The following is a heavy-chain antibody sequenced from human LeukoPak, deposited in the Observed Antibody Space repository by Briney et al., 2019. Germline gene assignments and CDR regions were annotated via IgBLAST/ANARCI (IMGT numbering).Heavy chain of an antibody. V-gene: IGHV4-34*01. CDR2: INHSGST. CDR3: ARGLYRGYSYGYPGY. CDR1: GGSFSGYY. Sequence: SETPSLTCAVYGGSFSGYYWSWIRQPPGKGLEWIGEINHSGSTNYNPSLKSRVTISVDTSKNQFSLKLSSVTAADTAVYYCARGLYRGYSYGYPGYWGQGTLVTVSS. J-gene: IGHJ4*02. D-gene: IGHD5-18*01.